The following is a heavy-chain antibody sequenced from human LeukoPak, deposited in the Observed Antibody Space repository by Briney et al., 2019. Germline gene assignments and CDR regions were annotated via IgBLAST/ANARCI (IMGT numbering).Heavy chain of an antibody. J-gene: IGHJ4*02. D-gene: IGHD5-12*01. CDR3: AREYSGYDPNFDY. V-gene: IGHV3-30*04. CDR2: IPYDGSNK. Sequence: PGGSLRLSCAASGFTFSSYAMHWVRQAPGKGLEWVAVIPYDGSNKYYADSVKGRFTISRDNSKNTLYLQMNSLRAEDTAVYYCAREYSGYDPNFDYWGQGTLVTVSS. CDR1: GFTFSSYA.